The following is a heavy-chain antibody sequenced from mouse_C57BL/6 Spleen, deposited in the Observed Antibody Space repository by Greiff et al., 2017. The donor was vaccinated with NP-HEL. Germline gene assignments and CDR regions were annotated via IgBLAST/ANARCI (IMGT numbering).Heavy chain of an antibody. CDR1: GYTFTSYW. Sequence: QVQLQQPGAELVKPGASVKMSCKASGYTFTSYWITWVKQRPGQGLEWIGDIYPGSGSTNYNEKFKSKATLTVDTSSSTAYMPLSSLTSDVSAVYYCASYHYGSSYTWYFDVWGTGTTVTVSS. J-gene: IGHJ1*03. CDR3: ASYHYGSSYTWYFDV. D-gene: IGHD1-1*01. CDR2: IYPGSGST. V-gene: IGHV1-55*01.